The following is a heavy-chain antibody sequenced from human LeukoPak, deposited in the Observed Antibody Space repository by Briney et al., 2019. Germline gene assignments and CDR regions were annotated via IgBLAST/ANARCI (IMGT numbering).Heavy chain of an antibody. CDR1: GYTFTSYA. Sequence: ASVKVSCKASGYTFTSYAMHWVRQAPGQRLEWMGWINAGNGNTKYSQKFQGRVTITRDTSASTAYMELSSLRSEDTAVYYCARAYYDFWSGYQTNWFDPWGQGTLVTVSS. V-gene: IGHV1-3*01. D-gene: IGHD3-3*01. CDR2: INAGNGNT. J-gene: IGHJ5*02. CDR3: ARAYYDFWSGYQTNWFDP.